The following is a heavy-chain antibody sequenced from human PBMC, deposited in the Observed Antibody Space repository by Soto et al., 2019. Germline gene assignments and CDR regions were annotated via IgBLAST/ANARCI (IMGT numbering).Heavy chain of an antibody. CDR2: IYYTGST. V-gene: IGHV4-39*02. CDR3: ARDEYDSSGYDAFDL. J-gene: IGHJ3*01. CDR1: GGSISSTINS. Sequence: KTSETLSLTCTVSGGSISSTINSWGWIRQPPGKGLEWIGSIYYTGSTYYNPSLKRRVTMSVDTSKNQFSLKLSSVTAADTAVYYCARDEYDSSGYDAFDLWGQGTMVTVSS. D-gene: IGHD3-22*01.